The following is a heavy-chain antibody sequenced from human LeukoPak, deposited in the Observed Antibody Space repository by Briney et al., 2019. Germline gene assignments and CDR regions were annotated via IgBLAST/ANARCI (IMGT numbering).Heavy chain of an antibody. Sequence: PSQTLSLTCTVSGGSISSGDYYWSWIRRPPGKGLEWIGYIYYSGSTYYNPSLKSRVTISVDTSKNQFSLKLSSVTAADTAVYYCARVGFDDFWSGYLISDAFDIWGQGTMVTVSS. V-gene: IGHV4-30-4*08. J-gene: IGHJ3*02. CDR1: GGSISSGDYY. CDR2: IYYSGST. D-gene: IGHD3-3*01. CDR3: ARVGFDDFWSGYLISDAFDI.